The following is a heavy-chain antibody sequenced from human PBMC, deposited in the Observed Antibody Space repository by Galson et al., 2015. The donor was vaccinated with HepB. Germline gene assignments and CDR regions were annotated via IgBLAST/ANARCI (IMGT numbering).Heavy chain of an antibody. CDR1: GFTVSSNY. J-gene: IGHJ4*02. V-gene: IGHV3-66*01. D-gene: IGHD6-19*01. CDR2: IYSGGST. CDR3: ARGLVLAYYFDY. Sequence: SLRLSCAASGFTVSSNYMSWVRQAPGRGLEWVSVIYSGGSTYYADSVKGRFTISRDNSKNTLYLQMNSLRAEDTAVYYCARGLVLAYYFDYWGQGTLVTVSS.